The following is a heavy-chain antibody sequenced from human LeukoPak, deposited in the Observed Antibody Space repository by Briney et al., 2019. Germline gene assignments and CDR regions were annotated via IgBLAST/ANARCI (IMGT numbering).Heavy chain of an antibody. Sequence: SVKVSCKASGGTFSSYAISWVRQAPGQGLEWMGGIIPIFGTANYAQKFHGRVTITADESTSTAYMELSSLRSEDTAVYYCARGGSVTSATSFDYWGQGTLVTVSS. V-gene: IGHV1-69*01. D-gene: IGHD3-10*01. J-gene: IGHJ4*02. CDR3: ARGGSVTSATSFDY. CDR2: IIPIFGTA. CDR1: GGTFSSYA.